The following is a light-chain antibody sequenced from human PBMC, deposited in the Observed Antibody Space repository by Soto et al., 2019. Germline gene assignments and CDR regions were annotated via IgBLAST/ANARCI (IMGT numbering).Light chain of an antibody. CDR3: QQYYSYPRT. CDR1: QGISSY. J-gene: IGKJ1*01. CDR2: AAS. Sequence: AIRMTPSTSSFSASTGDRVSITSRASQGISSYLAWYQQKPGKAPKLLIYAASTLQSGVPSRFSGSGSGTDFTLTISCLQSEDFATYYCQQYYSYPRTFGQGTKVDIK. V-gene: IGKV1-8*01.